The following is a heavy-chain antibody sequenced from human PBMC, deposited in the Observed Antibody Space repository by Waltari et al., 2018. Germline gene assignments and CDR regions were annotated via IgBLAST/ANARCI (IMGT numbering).Heavy chain of an antibody. D-gene: IGHD3-10*01. CDR2: IRASSSTI. V-gene: IGHV3-48*04. CDR1: GFTFSSYS. CDR3: ARGRVNGYMDV. J-gene: IGHJ6*03. Sequence: EVQLVESGGGLVQPGGSLRLSCAASGFTFSSYSMNWVRQAPGEGRDVISYIRASSSTIYYADAVKGRFTIARDNAKNALYLQMNSLRAEDTAVYYCARGRVNGYMDVWGKGTTVTVSS.